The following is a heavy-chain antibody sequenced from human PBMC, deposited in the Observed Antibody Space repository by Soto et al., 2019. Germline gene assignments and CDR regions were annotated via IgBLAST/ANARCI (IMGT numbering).Heavy chain of an antibody. Sequence: PSETLSLTCTVSGGSISSGDYYWSGIRQPPGKGLEWIGYIYYSGSTYYNPSLKSRVTISVDTSKNQFSLKLSSVTAADTAVYYCARGYSGYDFRLDYWGQGTLVTVS. CDR3: ARGYSGYDFRLDY. D-gene: IGHD5-12*01. CDR2: IYYSGST. CDR1: GGSISSGDYY. J-gene: IGHJ4*02. V-gene: IGHV4-30-4*01.